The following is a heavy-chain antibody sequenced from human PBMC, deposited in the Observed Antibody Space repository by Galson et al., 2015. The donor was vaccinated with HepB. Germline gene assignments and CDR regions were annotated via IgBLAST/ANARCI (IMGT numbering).Heavy chain of an antibody. CDR1: GGTFSSYA. CDR3: ARRRITIFGVVIIGRLDAFDI. Sequence: SVKVSCKASGGTFSSYAISWVRQAPGQGLEWMGGIIPIFGTANYAQKFQGRVTITADKSTSTAYMELSSLRSEDTAVYYCARRRITIFGVVIIGRLDAFDIWGQGTMVTVSS. D-gene: IGHD3-3*01. J-gene: IGHJ3*02. V-gene: IGHV1-69*06. CDR2: IIPIFGTA.